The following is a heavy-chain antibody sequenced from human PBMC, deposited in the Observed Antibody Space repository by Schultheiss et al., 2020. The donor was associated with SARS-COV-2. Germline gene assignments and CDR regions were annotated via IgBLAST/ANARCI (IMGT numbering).Heavy chain of an antibody. CDR1: GFTFSSYD. V-gene: IGHV3-13*01. Sequence: GESLKISCAASGFTFSSYDMHWVRQATGKGLEWVSAIGTAGDTYYQGSVKGRFTISRDNAKNSLYLQMNSLRAGDTAVYYCARDGGEGITIFGVVRHYYYMDVWGKGTTVTVSS. J-gene: IGHJ6*03. D-gene: IGHD3-3*01. CDR2: IGTAGDT. CDR3: ARDGGEGITIFGVVRHYYYMDV.